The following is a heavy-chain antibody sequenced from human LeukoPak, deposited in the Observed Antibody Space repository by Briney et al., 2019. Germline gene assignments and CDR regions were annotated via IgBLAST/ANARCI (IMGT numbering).Heavy chain of an antibody. CDR3: ARTAARASFDY. V-gene: IGHV4-39*01. CDR1: GGSISSSSYY. Sequence: SETLSLTCTVSGGSISSSSYYWGWIRQPPRKGLEWIVCIYYSGSTYYNPSLKSRVPISVDTSKNQFSLKLSSVTAADTAVYYCARTAARASFDYWGQGTLVTVSS. CDR2: IYYSGST. J-gene: IGHJ4*02. D-gene: IGHD6-25*01.